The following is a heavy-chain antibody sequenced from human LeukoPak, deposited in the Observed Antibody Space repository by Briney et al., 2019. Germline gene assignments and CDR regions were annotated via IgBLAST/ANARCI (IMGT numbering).Heavy chain of an antibody. CDR3: ARDRGITMVRGPYYYMDV. J-gene: IGHJ6*03. Sequence: GGSLRLSCAASGFTFSTYAMSWVRQAPGKGLEWVSAISGSGGSTYYADSVKGRFTISRDNAKNTLYLQMNSLRAEDTAVYYCARDRGITMVRGPYYYMDVWGKGTTVTVSS. CDR1: GFTFSTYA. CDR2: ISGSGGST. V-gene: IGHV3-23*01. D-gene: IGHD3-10*01.